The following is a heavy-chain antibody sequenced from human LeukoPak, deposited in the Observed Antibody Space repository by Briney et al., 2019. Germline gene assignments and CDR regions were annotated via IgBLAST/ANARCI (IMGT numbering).Heavy chain of an antibody. V-gene: IGHV3-48*04. J-gene: IGHJ4*02. CDR1: GFTFSSYS. Sequence: GGSLRLSCAASGFTFSSYSMNWVRQAPGKGLEWVSFISSSSSTIYYADSVKGRFTISRDNAKNSLYLQMNSLRAEDTAVYYCARDSGSYYPDYWGQGTLVTVSS. CDR3: ARDSGSYYPDY. CDR2: ISSSSSTI. D-gene: IGHD1-26*01.